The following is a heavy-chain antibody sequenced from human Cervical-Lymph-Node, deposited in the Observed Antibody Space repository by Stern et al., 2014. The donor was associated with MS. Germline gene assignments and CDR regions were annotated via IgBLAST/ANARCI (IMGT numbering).Heavy chain of an antibody. CDR3: GRHRDYDYIWGSYRLYYFDY. Sequence: QVQLQESGPGQVKPSETLSLTCTVSGGSIAGSGYYWGWIRQPPGKGLEWTGSIYSSWSTYYNPSLKSRVTISIDTSKNQFSLELSSVTAADTAVYYCGRHRDYDYIWGSYRLYYFDYWGQGTLVTVSS. D-gene: IGHD3-16*02. CDR1: GGSIAGSGYY. J-gene: IGHJ4*02. V-gene: IGHV4-39*01. CDR2: IYSSWST.